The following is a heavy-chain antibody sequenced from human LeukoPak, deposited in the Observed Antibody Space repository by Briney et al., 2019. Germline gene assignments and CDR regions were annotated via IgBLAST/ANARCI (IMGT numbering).Heavy chain of an antibody. Sequence: PGGSLRLSCAASGFTFSSYAMSWVRQAPGKGLEWVSAISGSGGSTYYADSVKGRFTISRDNSKNTLYLQMNSLRAEDTAVYYCAKDLYDSSGYYLSYYFDYWGQGTLVTVSS. CDR1: GFTFSSYA. V-gene: IGHV3-23*01. CDR2: ISGSGGST. CDR3: AKDLYDSSGYYLSYYFDY. D-gene: IGHD3-22*01. J-gene: IGHJ4*02.